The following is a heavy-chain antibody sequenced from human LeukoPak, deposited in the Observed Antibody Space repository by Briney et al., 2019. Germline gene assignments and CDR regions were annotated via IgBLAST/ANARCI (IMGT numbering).Heavy chain of an antibody. Sequence: GGSLRLSCAASGFTFSSYSMNWVRQAPGKGLEWVSSISSSSSYIYYADSVKGRFTISRDNAKNSLYLQMNSLRAEDTAVYYCARGDGYNLATTFDPWGRGTLVTVSS. CDR3: ARGDGYNLATTFDP. V-gene: IGHV3-21*01. D-gene: IGHD5-24*01. J-gene: IGHJ5*02. CDR1: GFTFSSYS. CDR2: ISSSSSYI.